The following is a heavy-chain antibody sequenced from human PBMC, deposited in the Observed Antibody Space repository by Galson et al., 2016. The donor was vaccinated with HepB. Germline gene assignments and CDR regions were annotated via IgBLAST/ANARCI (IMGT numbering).Heavy chain of an antibody. V-gene: IGHV3-53*01. D-gene: IGHD3-16*01. CDR3: ATVGAGSSEFDY. Sequence: SLRLSCAASGFTVSSNDMTWVRQAPGKGLEWVSLIYSGGDTYYADSVKGRFTISRDNSKRTLFLQMNSLRAEDTAVYYCATVGAGSSEFDYWGQGTLVTVSS. CDR2: IYSGGDT. CDR1: GFTVSSND. J-gene: IGHJ4*02.